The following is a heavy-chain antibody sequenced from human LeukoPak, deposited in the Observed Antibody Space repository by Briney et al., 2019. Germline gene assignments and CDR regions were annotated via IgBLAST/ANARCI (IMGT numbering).Heavy chain of an antibody. J-gene: IGHJ6*02. Sequence: SETLSLTCTVSGGSISSYYWSWIRQPPGKGLEWIGYIYYSGSTNYNPSLKSRVTISVDTSKNQFSLKLSSVTAADTAVYYCARDVGEAAAGYYYYGMDVWGQGTTVTVSS. CDR3: ARDVGEAAAGYYYYGMDV. CDR2: IYYSGST. V-gene: IGHV4-59*12. CDR1: GGSISSYY. D-gene: IGHD6-13*01.